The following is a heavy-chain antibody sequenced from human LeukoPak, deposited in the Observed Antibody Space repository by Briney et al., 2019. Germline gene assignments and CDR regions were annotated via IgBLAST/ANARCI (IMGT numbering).Heavy chain of an antibody. CDR3: ARDHGYSSGWYNY. D-gene: IGHD6-19*01. V-gene: IGHV1-2*06. J-gene: IGHJ4*02. Sequence: ASVKVSCKASGYTFTGYYMHWVLQAPGQGLEWMGRINPNSGGTNYAQKLQGRVTMTRDTYISTAYMELSRLRSDDTAVYYCARDHGYSSGWYNYWGQGTLVTISS. CDR1: GYTFTGYY. CDR2: INPNSGGT.